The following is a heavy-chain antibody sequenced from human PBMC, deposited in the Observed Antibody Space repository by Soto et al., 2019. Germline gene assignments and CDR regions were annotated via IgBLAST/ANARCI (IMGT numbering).Heavy chain of an antibody. V-gene: IGHV1-69*08. CDR3: ARDGAAADPARSDYYYGMDV. J-gene: IGHJ6*02. Sequence: QVQLVQSGAEVKKPGSSVKVSCKASGGTFSSYTISWVRQAPGQGLEWMGRIIPILGIANYAQKFQGSVTITADKSTSTAYMELSSLRSEDTAVYYCARDGAAADPARSDYYYGMDVWGQGTTVTVSS. D-gene: IGHD6-13*01. CDR1: GGTFSSYT. CDR2: IIPILGIA.